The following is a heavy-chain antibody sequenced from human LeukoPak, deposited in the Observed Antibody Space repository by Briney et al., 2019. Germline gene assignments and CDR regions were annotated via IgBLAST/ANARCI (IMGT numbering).Heavy chain of an antibody. Sequence: ETLSLTCTVSGGSIGSSSYYWGWIRQPPGKGLEWIGSIYYSGSTYYNPSLKSRVTISVDTSKNQFSLKLSSVTAADTAVYYCARVYSNHFDYWGQGTLVTVSS. CDR2: IYYSGST. CDR1: GGSIGSSSYY. J-gene: IGHJ4*02. CDR3: ARVYSNHFDY. D-gene: IGHD6-13*01. V-gene: IGHV4-39*01.